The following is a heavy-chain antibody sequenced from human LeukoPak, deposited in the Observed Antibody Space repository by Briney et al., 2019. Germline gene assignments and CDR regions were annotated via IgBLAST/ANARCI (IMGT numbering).Heavy chain of an antibody. CDR3: ARGRYSGDAAFDI. CDR2: ISYDGTNK. D-gene: IGHD1-14*01. Sequence: PGRSLRLSCAASGFTFSSYAMHWVRQSPGRGLEWVALISYDGTNKYYADSVKGRFTISRDNSKNTLYLQMNSLRAEDTAVYYCARGRYSGDAAFDIWGQGTTVTVSS. J-gene: IGHJ3*02. V-gene: IGHV3-30-3*01. CDR1: GFTFSSYA.